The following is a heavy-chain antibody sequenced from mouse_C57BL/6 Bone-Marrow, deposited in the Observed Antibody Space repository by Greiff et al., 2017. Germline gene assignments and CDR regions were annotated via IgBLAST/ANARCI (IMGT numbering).Heavy chain of an antibody. CDR1: GYAFSSSW. CDR2: IYPGDGDT. D-gene: IGHD2-3*01. J-gene: IGHJ2*01. Sequence: LQESGPELVKPGASVKISCKASGYAFSSSWMNWVKQRPGKGLEWIGRIYPGDGDTNDNGKFTGKATLTADKSSSTAYMQLSSLTSEDSAVYFCAREGYYSDYWGQGTTLTVSS. V-gene: IGHV1-82*01. CDR3: AREGYYSDY.